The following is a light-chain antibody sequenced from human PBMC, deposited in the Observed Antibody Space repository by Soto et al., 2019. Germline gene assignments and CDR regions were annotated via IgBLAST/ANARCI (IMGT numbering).Light chain of an antibody. Sequence: QSALTQPASVSGSPGQSITISCTGTSSDVGGYNYVSWYQQQPDKAPKLMNYEVTSRPSGVSDRFSGSKSGNTASLTISGLQAEDEADYYCSSYTSSIPYVFGTGTKLTVL. CDR3: SSYTSSIPYV. J-gene: IGLJ1*01. CDR1: SSDVGGYNY. CDR2: EVT. V-gene: IGLV2-14*01.